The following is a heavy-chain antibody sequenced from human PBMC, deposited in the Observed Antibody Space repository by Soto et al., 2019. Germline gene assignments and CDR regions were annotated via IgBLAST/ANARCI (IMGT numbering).Heavy chain of an antibody. J-gene: IGHJ5*02. CDR2: ISGSGVGT. CDR3: AKDRSIRQGGWFDP. CDR1: GFTFSSYA. Sequence: EVQLLESGGGLVQPGGSLRLSCAASGFTFSSYALSWVPQAPGKGLGWVSAISGSGVGTYYADSVKGRFTISRDNSKNTLYLQMNSLRAEDTAVYYCAKDRSIRQGGWFDPWGQGTLVTVSS. V-gene: IGHV3-23*01. D-gene: IGHD2-21*01.